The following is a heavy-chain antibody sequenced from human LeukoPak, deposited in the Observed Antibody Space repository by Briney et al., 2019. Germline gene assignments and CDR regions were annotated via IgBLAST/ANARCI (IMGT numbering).Heavy chain of an antibody. D-gene: IGHD6-19*01. CDR3: ARDRDASGWYGFGTGYYFDY. CDR1: GFTFSDYY. J-gene: IGHJ4*02. V-gene: IGHV3-11*01. CDR2: ISSSGSTI. Sequence: GGSLRLSCAASGFTFSDYYMTWIRQAPGKGLEWVSYISSSGSTIYYADSVKGRFTSSRDNAKNSLYLQMNSLRAEDTAVYYCARDRDASGWYGFGTGYYFDYWGQGTLVTVSS.